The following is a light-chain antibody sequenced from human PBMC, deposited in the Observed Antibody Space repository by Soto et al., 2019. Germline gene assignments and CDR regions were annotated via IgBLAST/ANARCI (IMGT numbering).Light chain of an antibody. V-gene: IGLV1-40*01. CDR1: SANIGAHYD. CDR3: QFYDNSMSVYV. Sequence: QSVLTQPPSVSGAPGQRVTISCTGSSANIGAHYDVHWYQQLPGTAPKLLIYGNSSRPSGVPDRFSGSKSGTSASLAITGLQAEDEADYYCQFYDNSMSVYVFGTSTQVTVL. CDR2: GNS. J-gene: IGLJ1*01.